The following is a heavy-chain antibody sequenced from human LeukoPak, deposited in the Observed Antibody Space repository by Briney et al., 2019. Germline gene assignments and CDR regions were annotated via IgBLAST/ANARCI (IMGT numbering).Heavy chain of an antibody. CDR2: IYYSGST. J-gene: IGHJ4*02. CDR3: ARRRDGYNEDFFDY. Sequence: SETLSLTCTVSGGSISSYYWSWIRQPPGKGLEWIGYIYYSGSTNYNPSLKSRVTISADTSKNQFSLKLSSVTAADTAVYYCARRRDGYNEDFFDYWGQGTLVTVSS. D-gene: IGHD5-24*01. CDR1: GGSISSYY. V-gene: IGHV4-59*01.